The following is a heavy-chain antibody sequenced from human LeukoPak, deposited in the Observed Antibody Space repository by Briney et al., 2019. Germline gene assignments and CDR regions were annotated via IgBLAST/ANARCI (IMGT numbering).Heavy chain of an antibody. CDR1: GFTFSSYS. Sequence: GGSLRLSCAASGFTFSSYSMNWVRQAPGKGLEWVSYISSSSRSTIYYADSVKGRFTISRDNAKNSLYLQMNSLRAEDTAVYYRARDDSSGWYYFDYWGQGTLVTVSS. CDR3: ARDDSSGWYYFDY. CDR2: ISSSSRSTI. V-gene: IGHV3-48*01. J-gene: IGHJ4*02. D-gene: IGHD6-19*01.